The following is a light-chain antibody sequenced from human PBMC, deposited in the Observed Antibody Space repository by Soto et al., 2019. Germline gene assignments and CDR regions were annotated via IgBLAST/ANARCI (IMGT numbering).Light chain of an antibody. Sequence: VLTQPPSVSAAPGQKVTISCSGSSSNIGNNYVSCYQQLPGTAPKLLIYDNNKRPSGIPDRFSGSKSGTSATLGITGLQTGDEADYYCGTWDSSLSAFVFGTGTKVTVL. J-gene: IGLJ1*01. V-gene: IGLV1-51*01. CDR3: GTWDSSLSAFV. CDR2: DNN. CDR1: SSNIGNNY.